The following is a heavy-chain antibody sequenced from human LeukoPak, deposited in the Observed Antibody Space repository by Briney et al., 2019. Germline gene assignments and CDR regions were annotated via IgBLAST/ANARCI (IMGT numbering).Heavy chain of an antibody. V-gene: IGHV1-2*02. D-gene: IGHD1-26*01. CDR3: ARDPSGWELPTDY. CDR1: GYTFTGYC. J-gene: IGHJ4*02. CDR2: INPNSGGT. Sequence: ASVKVSCKASGYTFTGYCVHWVRQAPGQGLEWMGWINPNSGGTNYAQKFQGSVTMTRDTSISTAYMELSRLRSDDTAVYYCARDPSGWELPTDYWGQGTLVTVSS.